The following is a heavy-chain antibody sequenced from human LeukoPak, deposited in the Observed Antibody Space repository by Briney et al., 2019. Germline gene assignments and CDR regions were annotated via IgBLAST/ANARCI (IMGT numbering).Heavy chain of an antibody. CDR1: GGSISSSSYY. CDR2: IYYSGST. V-gene: IGHV4-39*01. Sequence: PSETLSLTCTVSGGSISSSSYYWGWIRQPPGKGLEWIGSIYYSGSTYYNPSLKSRVTISVDTSKNQFSLKLSSVTAADTAVYYCARHALRLPKRYGGNSVPFDYWGQGTLVTVSS. J-gene: IGHJ4*02. D-gene: IGHD4-23*01. CDR3: ARHALRLPKRYGGNSVPFDY.